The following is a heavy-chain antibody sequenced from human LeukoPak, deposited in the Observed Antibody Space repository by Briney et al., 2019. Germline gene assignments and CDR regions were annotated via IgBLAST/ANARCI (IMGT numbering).Heavy chain of an antibody. CDR1: GYNFNAYY. J-gene: IGHJ4*02. CDR3: ARGEWLVLGDH. Sequence: ASVKVSCKASGYNFNAYYMHWVPHAPGQGLEWVGWINLNSGGTNYAQNSQGRVTLTRDTSINTVYMEVNRLTSDDTVVYYCARGEWLVLGDHWGQGTPVTVSS. D-gene: IGHD5-12*01. V-gene: IGHV1-2*02. CDR2: INLNSGGT.